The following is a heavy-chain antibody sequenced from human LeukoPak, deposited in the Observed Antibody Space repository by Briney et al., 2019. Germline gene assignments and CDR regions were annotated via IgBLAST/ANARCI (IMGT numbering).Heavy chain of an antibody. V-gene: IGHV3-7*01. Sequence: GGSLRLSCAASGFALSSHWMTWVRQVPGRGPEWVANVNRDGSETYYLDSVKGRFTISKDNAKNSLYLQMNSLRAEDTAVYYCARGGRDNWNDGDFDYWGQGTLVTVSS. D-gene: IGHD1-20*01. CDR2: VNRDGSET. J-gene: IGHJ4*02. CDR3: ARGGRDNWNDGDFDY. CDR1: GFALSSHW.